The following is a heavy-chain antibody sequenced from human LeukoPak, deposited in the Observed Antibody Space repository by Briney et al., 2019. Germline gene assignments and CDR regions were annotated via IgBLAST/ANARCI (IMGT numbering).Heavy chain of an antibody. Sequence: ASVNVSYKTSVYTFSTYGVTWVRQAPGQGFQWMGWISGHTGNTKYAENFQGRISLTTDTSATTAYMELRSLTSDDTAVYYCARDLSSGGWTLEFDYWGQGSLVTVAS. CDR1: VYTFSTYG. J-gene: IGHJ4*02. V-gene: IGHV1-18*01. D-gene: IGHD1-1*01. CDR2: ISGHTGNT. CDR3: ARDLSSGGWTLEFDY.